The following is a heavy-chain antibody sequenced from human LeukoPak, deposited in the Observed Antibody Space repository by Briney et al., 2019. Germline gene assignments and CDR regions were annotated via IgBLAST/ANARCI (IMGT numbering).Heavy chain of an antibody. D-gene: IGHD6-13*01. Sequence: PGGSLRLSCAASGFTFSSYGMHWVRQAPGKGLEWVAVIWYDGSNKYYADSVKGRFTISRDNSKNTLYLQMNSLRAEDTAVYYCARGSSSWYVDYYYGMDVWGQGTTVTVSS. CDR3: ARGSSSWYVDYYYGMDV. CDR2: IWYDGSNK. J-gene: IGHJ6*02. CDR1: GFTFSSYG. V-gene: IGHV3-33*01.